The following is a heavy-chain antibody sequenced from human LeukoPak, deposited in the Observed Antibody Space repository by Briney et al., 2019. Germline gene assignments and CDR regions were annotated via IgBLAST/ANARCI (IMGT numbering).Heavy chain of an antibody. Sequence: HPGRSLRLSCAATGFSFRSYWMNWVRQAPGKGLEWLAIIKQDGSEKHYKGSVEGRFTIARDNAKNSLHLQMNSLRAEDTAVYYCAGGSGYLITSWGQGTLVTASS. V-gene: IGHV3-7*01. D-gene: IGHD3-9*01. CDR2: IKQDGSEK. CDR3: AGGSGYLITS. CDR1: GFSFRSYW. J-gene: IGHJ5*02.